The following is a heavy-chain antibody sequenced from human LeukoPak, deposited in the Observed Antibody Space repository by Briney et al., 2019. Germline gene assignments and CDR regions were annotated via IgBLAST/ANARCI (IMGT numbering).Heavy chain of an antibody. Sequence: PSETLSPTCAVYGGSFSGYYWSWIRQPPGKGLEWIGEINHSGSTNYNPSLKSRVTISVDTSKNQFSLKLSPVTAADTAVYYCARAVGYCSGGSCSLDYWGQGTLVTVSS. D-gene: IGHD2-15*01. V-gene: IGHV4-34*01. J-gene: IGHJ4*02. CDR2: INHSGST. CDR1: GGSFSGYY. CDR3: ARAVGYCSGGSCSLDY.